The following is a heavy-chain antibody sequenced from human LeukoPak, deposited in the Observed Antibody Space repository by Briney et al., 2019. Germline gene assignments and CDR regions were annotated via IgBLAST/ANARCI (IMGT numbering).Heavy chain of an antibody. CDR3: ARGPQSGGDCCWFDP. CDR1: GGSISSGGYY. D-gene: IGHD2-21*02. Sequence: SETLSLTCTVSGGSISSGGYYWSWIRQHPGKGLEWIGYIYYSGSTYYNPSLKSRVTISVDTSKNQFSLKLSSVTAADTAVYYCARGPQSGGDCCWFDPWGQGTLVTVSS. J-gene: IGHJ5*02. V-gene: IGHV4-31*03. CDR2: IYYSGST.